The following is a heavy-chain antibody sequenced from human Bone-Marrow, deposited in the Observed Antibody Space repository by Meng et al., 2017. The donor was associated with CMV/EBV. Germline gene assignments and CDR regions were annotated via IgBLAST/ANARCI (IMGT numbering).Heavy chain of an antibody. J-gene: IGHJ5*02. CDR1: GFTFSSYS. D-gene: IGHD4-11*01. V-gene: IGHV3-21*01. CDR3: ARAPAPTVTTRWCFDP. Sequence: GESPKISCTASGFTFSSYSMNWVRQAPGKGLEWVSSISSSSSYIYYADSVKGRFTISRDNAKNSLYLQMNSLRAEDTAVYYCARAPAPTVTTRWCFDPWGQGTLVTVSS. CDR2: ISSSSSYI.